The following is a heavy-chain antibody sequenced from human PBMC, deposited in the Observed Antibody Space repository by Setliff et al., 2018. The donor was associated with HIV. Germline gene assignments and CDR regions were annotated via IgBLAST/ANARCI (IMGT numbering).Heavy chain of an antibody. CDR3: ARARITMIGGRLEPYAFDR. J-gene: IGHJ3*01. CDR1: GGSFSTYY. V-gene: IGHV4-4*07. D-gene: IGHD3-10*01. Sequence: PSETLSLTCTVSGGSFSTYYWSWIRQPAGEGPEYIGRVHSTGTTIYNPSLKSRDTLSVDASKNQLSLQLRSVTAADTAVYYCARARITMIGGRLEPYAFDRWGQGTKVTVSS. CDR2: VHSTGTT.